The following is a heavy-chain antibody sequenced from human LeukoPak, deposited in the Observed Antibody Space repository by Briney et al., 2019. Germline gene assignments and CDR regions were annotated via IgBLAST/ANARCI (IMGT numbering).Heavy chain of an antibody. CDR3: AKDLRYGDRLREDAFDI. CDR1: GFTFSDYY. Sequence: GGSLRLSCAASGFTFSDYYMSWIRQAPGKGLEWVSYISSSGSTIYYADSVKGRFTISRDNAKNSLYLQMNSLRAEDTALYYCAKDLRYGDRLREDAFDIWGQGTMVTVSS. CDR2: ISSSGSTI. J-gene: IGHJ3*02. V-gene: IGHV3-11*01. D-gene: IGHD4-17*01.